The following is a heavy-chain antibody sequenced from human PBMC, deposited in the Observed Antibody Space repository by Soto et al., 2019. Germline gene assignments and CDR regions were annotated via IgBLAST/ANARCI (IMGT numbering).Heavy chain of an antibody. J-gene: IGHJ6*02. Sequence: GSLRLSCAASGFTFSSYGMHWVRQAPGKGLEWVAVISYDGSNKYYADSVKGRFTISRDNSKNTLYLQMNSLRAEDTAVYYCAKDEWGPDYVGYYYGMDVWGQGTTVTVSS. V-gene: IGHV3-30*18. D-gene: IGHD4-17*01. CDR3: AKDEWGPDYVGYYYGMDV. CDR1: GFTFSSYG. CDR2: ISYDGSNK.